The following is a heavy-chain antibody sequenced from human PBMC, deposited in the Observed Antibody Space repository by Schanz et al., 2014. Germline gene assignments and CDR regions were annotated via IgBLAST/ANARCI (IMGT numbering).Heavy chain of an antibody. D-gene: IGHD3-9*01. V-gene: IGHV3-30-3*02. CDR2: ISYDGSNK. Sequence: QVQLAESGGGVVQPGRSLRLSCAASGFAFNNYGMHWVRQAPGKGLEWVAFISYDGSNKYYADSVKGRFTISRDNSKNTLYLQMNSLRAEDTAVYYCAKHVRSLTGNDYWGQGTLVTVSS. J-gene: IGHJ4*02. CDR3: AKHVRSLTGNDY. CDR1: GFAFNNYG.